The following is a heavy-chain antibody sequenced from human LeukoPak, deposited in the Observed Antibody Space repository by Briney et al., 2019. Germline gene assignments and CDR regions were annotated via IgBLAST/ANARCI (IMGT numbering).Heavy chain of an antibody. CDR3: AKRHDSSGYSYYYGMDV. J-gene: IGHJ6*02. CDR2: ISGGGGAT. Sequence: PGGSLRLSCAASGFTFSIYAMTWVRQAPGKGLEWVSVISGGGGATYYADSVRGRFTISRDNSKNTLYLQMNSLRAEDTAKYYCAKRHDSSGYSYYYGMDVWGQGTTVTVSS. D-gene: IGHD3-22*01. V-gene: IGHV3-23*01. CDR1: GFTFSIYA.